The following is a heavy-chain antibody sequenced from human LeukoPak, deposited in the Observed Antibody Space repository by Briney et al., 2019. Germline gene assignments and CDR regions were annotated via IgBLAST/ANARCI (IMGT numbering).Heavy chain of an antibody. V-gene: IGHV3-74*03. CDR2: IRGDGRAT. CDR3: ARFYFPEEHDRAWYEAH. D-gene: IGHD6-19*01. Sequence: GGSLRLSCAASGFTFSSYSMNWVRQAPGKELVWVARIRGDGRATTYADSVKGRFTISRDNAMNTVFLQMKSLRAEDSGTYYCARFYFPEEHDRAWYEAHWGQGVLVTVS. CDR1: GFTFSSYS. J-gene: IGHJ4*02.